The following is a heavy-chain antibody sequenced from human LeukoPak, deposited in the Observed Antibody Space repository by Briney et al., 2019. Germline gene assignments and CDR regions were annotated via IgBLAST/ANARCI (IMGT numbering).Heavy chain of an antibody. J-gene: IGHJ4*02. D-gene: IGHD6-13*01. V-gene: IGHV3-9*01. CDR1: GFTFDDYA. Sequence: GRSLRLSCAASGFTFDDYAMHWVRQAPGKGLEWVSGISWNSGSIGYADSVKGRFTISRDNAKNSLYLQMNSLRAEDTALYYCAEVRPSSSWYDGFDYWGQGTLVTVSS. CDR3: AEVRPSSSWYDGFDY. CDR2: ISWNSGSI.